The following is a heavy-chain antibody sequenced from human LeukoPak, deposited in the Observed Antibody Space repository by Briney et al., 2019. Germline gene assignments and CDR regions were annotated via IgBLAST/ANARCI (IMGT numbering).Heavy chain of an antibody. J-gene: IGHJ5*02. CDR3: AQGRLINWFDP. Sequence: KPSETLSLTCAVSGYSISSGYYWGWIRQSPGKGLEWIGSIYHSGSTYYNPSLRSRVTISVDTSKSQFSLKLSSVTAADTAVYYCAQGRLINWFDPWGQGTLVTVSS. D-gene: IGHD6-25*01. CDR1: GYSISSGYY. V-gene: IGHV4-38-2*01. CDR2: IYHSGST.